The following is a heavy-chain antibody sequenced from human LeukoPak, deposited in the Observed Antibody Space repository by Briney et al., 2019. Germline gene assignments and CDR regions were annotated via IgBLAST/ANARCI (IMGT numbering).Heavy chain of an antibody. CDR2: ISWNSGSI. J-gene: IGHJ4*02. CDR1: GFTFDDYA. V-gene: IGHV3-9*01. D-gene: IGHD6-6*01. CDR3: ANLAARRSGY. Sequence: GRSLRLSCAASGFTFDDYAMHWVRQAPGKGLEWVSGISWNSGSIGYADSVKGRFTISRDNAKNSLYLQMNSLRAEDTALYYCANLAARRSGYWGQGTLVTVSS.